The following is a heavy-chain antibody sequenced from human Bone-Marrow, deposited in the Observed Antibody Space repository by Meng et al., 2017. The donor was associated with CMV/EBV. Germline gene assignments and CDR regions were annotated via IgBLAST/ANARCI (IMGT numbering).Heavy chain of an antibody. D-gene: IGHD2-15*01. CDR3: ARGALAVYCSGGSCYSDWYFDL. CDR2: IYIDGSST. Sequence: GESLKISCAASGFTFSSHWMHWVRQAPGMGLVWVSRIYIDGSSTSYADSVKGRFTISRDNAKNTLYLQMNSLRAEDTALYYCARGALAVYCSGGSCYSDWYFDLWGRGTLVTVSS. V-gene: IGHV3-74*01. J-gene: IGHJ2*01. CDR1: GFTFSSHW.